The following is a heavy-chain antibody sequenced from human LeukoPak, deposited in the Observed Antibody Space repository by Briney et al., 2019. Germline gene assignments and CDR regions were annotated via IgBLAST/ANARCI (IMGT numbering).Heavy chain of an antibody. D-gene: IGHD3-10*01. J-gene: IGHJ4*02. V-gene: IGHV4-59*01. Sequence: SETLSLTCSVSGASINYYYWTWIRQPPGKGLEWIGYIYYSGSTNYNPSLKSRVTISVDTSKNQFSLKLSSVTAADTAVYYCARDSSGIRYYFDYWGQGTLVTVSS. CDR2: IYYSGST. CDR1: GASINYYY. CDR3: ARDSSGIRYYFDY.